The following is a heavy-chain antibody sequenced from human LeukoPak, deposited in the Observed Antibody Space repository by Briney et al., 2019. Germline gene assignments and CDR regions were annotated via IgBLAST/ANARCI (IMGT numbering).Heavy chain of an antibody. J-gene: IGHJ6*03. V-gene: IGHV4-34*01. Sequence: PSETLSLTCAVYGGSFSGYYWSWIRQPPGKGLEWIGEINHSGSTNYNPPLKCRVTISVDPSKNQFSLKLSSVTAADTAVYYCARGLSTPRYYYDSSGYYRTYYYYYMDVWGKGTTVTVSS. CDR2: INHSGST. CDR1: GGSFSGYY. D-gene: IGHD3-22*01. CDR3: ARGLSTPRYYYDSSGYYRTYYYYYMDV.